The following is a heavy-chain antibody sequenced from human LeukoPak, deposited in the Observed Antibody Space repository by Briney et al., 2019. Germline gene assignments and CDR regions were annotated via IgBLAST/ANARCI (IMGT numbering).Heavy chain of an antibody. J-gene: IGHJ4*02. CDR1: GFKISDYY. Sequence: PGGSLRLSCVASGFKISDYYIHWVRQAPGKGLEWAASVRQDGKLKFYADSVKARFTISRDNSKNTVFLQMDSLRAEDTAQYYCSRERGGREFDYWGQGIMVTVSS. CDR3: SRERGGREFDY. V-gene: IGHV3-30*02. D-gene: IGHD1-1*01. CDR2: VRQDGKLK.